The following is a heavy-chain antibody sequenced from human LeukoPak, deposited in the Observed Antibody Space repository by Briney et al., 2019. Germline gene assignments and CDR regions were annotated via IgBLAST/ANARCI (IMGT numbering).Heavy chain of an antibody. D-gene: IGHD3-10*01. CDR3: TTGGEAWFGELFYPDY. J-gene: IGHJ4*02. CDR1: GFTFSNAW. Sequence: GGSLRLSCAASGFTFSNAWMSWVRHAPGEGLEWVGRIKSKTDGGTTEYAAPVKGRFTISRDDSKNTLYLQMNSLKTEDTAVYYCTTGGEAWFGELFYPDYWGQGTLVTVSS. V-gene: IGHV3-15*01. CDR2: IKSKTDGGTT.